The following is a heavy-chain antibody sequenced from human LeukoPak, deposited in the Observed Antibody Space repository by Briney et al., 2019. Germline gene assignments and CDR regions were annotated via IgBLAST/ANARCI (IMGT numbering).Heavy chain of an antibody. CDR2: ISSSGSTI. CDR1: GFTFSSYE. Sequence: GGSLRLSCAASGFTFSSYEMNWVRQAPGKGLEWVSYISSSGSTIYYADSVKGRFTISRDNAKNSLFLQMNSLRAEDTAVYYCAREGRDSGSYYAFDYWGQGTLVTVSS. J-gene: IGHJ4*02. V-gene: IGHV3-48*03. CDR3: AREGRDSGSYYAFDY. D-gene: IGHD3-10*01.